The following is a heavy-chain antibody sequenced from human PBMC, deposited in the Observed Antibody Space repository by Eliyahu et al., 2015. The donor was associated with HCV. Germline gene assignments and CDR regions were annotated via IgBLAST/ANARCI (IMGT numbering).Heavy chain of an antibody. CDR3: ATPSHTAMAYDF. J-gene: IGHJ4*02. CDR2: INPNTGGA. Sequence: QVQLVQSGADVKQPGASVKVSCKASGYTFSRHYIHWVRQAPGQGLEWMGRINPNTGGADYAQRFQGRVTLTKDTSITTAFMELTKLTSDDTAVYYCATPSHTAMAYDFWGQGTLVTVSS. D-gene: IGHD5-18*01. V-gene: IGHV1-2*06. CDR1: GYTFSRHY.